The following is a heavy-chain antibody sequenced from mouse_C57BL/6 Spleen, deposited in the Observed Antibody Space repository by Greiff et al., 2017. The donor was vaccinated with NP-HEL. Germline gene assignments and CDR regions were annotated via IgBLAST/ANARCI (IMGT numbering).Heavy chain of an antibody. CDR1: GYTFTSYW. Sequence: QVQLKESGAELVKPGASVKLSCKASGYTFTSYWMHWVKQRPGQGLEWIGMIHHNSGSTNYNEKFKSKATLTVDKSSSTAYMQLSSLTSEDSAVYYWADSSGYVLFDYWGQGTTLTVSS. CDR3: ADSSGYVLFDY. V-gene: IGHV1-64*01. J-gene: IGHJ2*01. D-gene: IGHD3-2*02. CDR2: IHHNSGST.